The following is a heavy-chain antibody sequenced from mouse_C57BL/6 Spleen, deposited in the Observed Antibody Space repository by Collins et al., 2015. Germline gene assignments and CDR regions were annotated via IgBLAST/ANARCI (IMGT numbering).Heavy chain of an antibody. V-gene: IGHV5-12*01. CDR1: GFTFSDYY. CDR3: ARQSYYGSSYFAY. J-gene: IGHJ3*01. Sequence: EVKLVESGGGLVQPGGSPKLSCAASGFTFSDYYMYWVRQTPEKRLEWVAYISNGGGSTYYPDTVKGRFTISRDNAKNTLYLQMSRLKSEDTAMYYCARQSYYGSSYFAYWGQGTLVTVSA. CDR2: ISNGGGST. D-gene: IGHD1-1*01.